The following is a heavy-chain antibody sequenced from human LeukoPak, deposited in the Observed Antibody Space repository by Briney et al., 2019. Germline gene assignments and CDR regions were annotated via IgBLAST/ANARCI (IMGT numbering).Heavy chain of an antibody. CDR3: ARAGNYRFDY. CDR1: GFTYSSYA. CDR2: ISGSGGST. J-gene: IGHJ4*02. V-gene: IGHV3-23*01. D-gene: IGHD1-7*01. Sequence: PGGPLRLSCAASGFTYSSYAMSWVRHAPGKGLECVSAISGSGGSTYYADSVRGRFTISRDNSKNTLYLQMNSLRAEDTAVYYCARAGNYRFDYWGQGTLVTVSS.